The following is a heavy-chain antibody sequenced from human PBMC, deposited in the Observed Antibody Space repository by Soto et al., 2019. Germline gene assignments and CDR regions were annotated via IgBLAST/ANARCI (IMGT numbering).Heavy chain of an antibody. D-gene: IGHD4-17*01. CDR2: INPNNGGT. V-gene: IGHV1-2*02. CDR1: GYTFTGFY. Sequence: ASVTVSCKASGYTFTGFYMHWVRQAPGQGLEWMGWINPNNGGTNYVQKFQDRVTMTRDTSITTAYMELSGLRSDDTAVYYCARDPGPYGDYSYWGQGTRVTVSS. CDR3: ARDPGPYGDYSY. J-gene: IGHJ4*02.